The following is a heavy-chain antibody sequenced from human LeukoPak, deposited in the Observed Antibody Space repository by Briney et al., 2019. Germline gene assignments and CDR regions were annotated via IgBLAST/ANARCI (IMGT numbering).Heavy chain of an antibody. CDR3: ARGNYYDSSGYRAPFDY. V-gene: IGHV3-30*03. D-gene: IGHD3-22*01. Sequence: GGSLRLSCAASGFTFSSYAMHWVRQAPGKGLEWVALMSYDGSNKYYADSVKGRFTISRDNSENTLCLQMNSLRAEDTALYYCARGNYYDSSGYRAPFDYWGQGTLVTVSS. CDR1: GFTFSSYA. J-gene: IGHJ4*02. CDR2: MSYDGSNK.